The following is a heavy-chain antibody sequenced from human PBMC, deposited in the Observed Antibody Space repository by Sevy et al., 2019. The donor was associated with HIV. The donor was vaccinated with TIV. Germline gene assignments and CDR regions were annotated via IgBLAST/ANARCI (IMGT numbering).Heavy chain of an antibody. CDR2: INGGNGNK. Sequence: ASVKVSCKASGFTFTTFAIHWVRQAPGRGPEWMGWINGGNGNKRYSERFRGRVSITRDTSATTVFMELSSLRFEDTAVYSCARERGSIKSFDLWGQGSLVTVSS. CDR1: GFTFTTFA. CDR3: ARERGSIKSFDL. J-gene: IGHJ4*02. V-gene: IGHV1-3*01. D-gene: IGHD3-3*02.